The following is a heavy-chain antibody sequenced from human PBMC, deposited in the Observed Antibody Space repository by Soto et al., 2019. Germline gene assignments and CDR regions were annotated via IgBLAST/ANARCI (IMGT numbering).Heavy chain of an antibody. D-gene: IGHD6-25*01. CDR1: GGTFSSYA. CDR3: DRRGYGGTSDAFDI. CDR2: IIPIFGTA. V-gene: IGHV1-69*12. J-gene: IGHJ3*02. Sequence: QVQLVQSGAEVKKPGSSVKVSCKASGGTFSSYAISWVRQAPGQGLEWMGGIIPIFGTANYAQKFQGRVTITADESKSTAYMELSSLRSEDTDVYYCDRRGYGGTSDAFDIWGQGTMVTVSS.